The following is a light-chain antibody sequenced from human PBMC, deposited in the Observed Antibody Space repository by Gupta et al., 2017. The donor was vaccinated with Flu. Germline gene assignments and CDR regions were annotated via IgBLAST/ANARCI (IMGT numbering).Light chain of an antibody. CDR1: SSDVGGYNY. J-gene: IGLJ2*01. CDR3: CSYAGSYTLV. V-gene: IGLV2-11*01. CDR2: DVS. Sequence: QSALIQPRSVSGSPGQSVTISCTGTSSDVGGYNYVSWYQQHPGKAPKLMIYDVSKRPSGVPDRFSGSKSGNTASLTISERQAEDEADYYCCSYAGSYTLVFGGGTKLTVL.